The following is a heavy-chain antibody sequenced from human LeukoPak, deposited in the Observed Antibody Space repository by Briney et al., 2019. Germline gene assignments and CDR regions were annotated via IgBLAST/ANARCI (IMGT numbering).Heavy chain of an antibody. Sequence: ASVKVSCKASGYTFTSYAMHWVRQAPGQRLEWMGWINAGNGNTKYSQKFQGRVTITRDTSASRAYMELSSLRSEDTAVYYCAREKQQLGQDYYYGMDVWGKGTTVTVSS. CDR2: INAGNGNT. J-gene: IGHJ6*04. D-gene: IGHD6-13*01. CDR1: GYTFTSYA. CDR3: AREKQQLGQDYYYGMDV. V-gene: IGHV1-3*01.